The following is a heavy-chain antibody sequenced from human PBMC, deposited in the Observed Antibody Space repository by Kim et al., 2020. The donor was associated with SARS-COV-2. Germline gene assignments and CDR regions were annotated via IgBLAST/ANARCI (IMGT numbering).Heavy chain of an antibody. CDR2: K. J-gene: IGHJ6*02. CDR3: ARDRLGEYGMDV. V-gene: IGHV3-33*01. D-gene: IGHD3-16*01. Sequence: KYYADPGKGRFTISRDNSKNALDLQMNSLRAEDTAVYYCARDRLGEYGMDVWGQGTTVTVSS.